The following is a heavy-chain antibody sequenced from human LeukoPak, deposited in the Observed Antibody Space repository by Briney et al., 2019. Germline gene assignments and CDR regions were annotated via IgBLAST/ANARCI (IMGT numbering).Heavy chain of an antibody. CDR2: ISYDGSNK. CDR3: ARDGKCTNGVCYMDY. Sequence: GGSLRLSCAASGFTFSSYAMHWVRQAPGKGLEWVAVISYDGSNKYYADSVKGRFTISRDNSKNTLYLQMNGLRAEDTAVYYCARDGKCTNGVCYMDYWGQGTLVTVSS. CDR1: GFTFSSYA. V-gene: IGHV3-30-3*01. D-gene: IGHD2-8*01. J-gene: IGHJ4*02.